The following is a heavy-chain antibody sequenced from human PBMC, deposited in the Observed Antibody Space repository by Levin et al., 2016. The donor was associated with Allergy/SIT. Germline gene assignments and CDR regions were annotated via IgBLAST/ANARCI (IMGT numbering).Heavy chain of an antibody. D-gene: IGHD5-24*01. Sequence: GSLRLSCTVSGASMTNSYWSWIRRPPGKGLEWIGYIFYSGTSKYNPSLKSRLAISIDTSRNQFSLKLNSVTAADTAVYFCARGRGRIGYTPRESGYYYYAMDVWGQGTTVTVPS. CDR3: ARGRGRIGYTPRESGYYYYAMDV. V-gene: IGHV4-59*01. CDR2: IFYSGTS. CDR1: GASMTNSY. J-gene: IGHJ6*02.